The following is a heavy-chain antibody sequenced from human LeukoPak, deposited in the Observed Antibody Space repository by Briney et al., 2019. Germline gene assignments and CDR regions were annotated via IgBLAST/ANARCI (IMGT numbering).Heavy chain of an antibody. D-gene: IGHD2-2*01. CDR2: IYTSGST. Sequence: SETLSLTCTVSGGSISSYYWSWIRQPAGRGLEWIGRIYTSGSTNYNPSLKSRVIISVDTSRNQFSLKLSSVTAADTAVYYCARDSVGVGYCSSTSCLDAFDIWGQGTMVTVSS. CDR1: GGSISSYY. J-gene: IGHJ3*02. V-gene: IGHV4-4*07. CDR3: ARDSVGVGYCSSTSCLDAFDI.